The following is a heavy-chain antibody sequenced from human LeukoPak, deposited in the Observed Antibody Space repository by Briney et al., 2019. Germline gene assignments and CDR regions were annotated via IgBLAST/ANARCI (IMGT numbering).Heavy chain of an antibody. J-gene: IGHJ3*02. V-gene: IGHV4-34*01. Sequence: SETLSLTCAVYGGSFSGYYWSWLRQPPGKGLEWIGEINHSGSTNYNPSLKSRVTISVDTSKNQFSLKLSSVTAADTAVYYCVRGLFDSSTYRAFHIWGQGTMVTVSS. CDR3: VRGLFDSSTYRAFHI. D-gene: IGHD3-22*01. CDR2: INHSGST. CDR1: GGSFSGYY.